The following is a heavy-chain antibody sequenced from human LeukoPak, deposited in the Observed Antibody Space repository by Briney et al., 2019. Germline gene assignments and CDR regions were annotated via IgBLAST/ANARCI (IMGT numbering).Heavy chain of an antibody. CDR2: IYYSGST. Sequence: SETLSLTCTVSGGSISSYYWSWIRQPPGKGLEWIGYIYYSGSTNYNPSLKSRVTISVDTSKNQFSLKLSSATAADTAVYYCARGGYDYGEPYYFDYWGQGTLVTVSS. CDR1: GGSISSYY. J-gene: IGHJ4*02. D-gene: IGHD4-17*01. CDR3: ARGGYDYGEPYYFDY. V-gene: IGHV4-59*01.